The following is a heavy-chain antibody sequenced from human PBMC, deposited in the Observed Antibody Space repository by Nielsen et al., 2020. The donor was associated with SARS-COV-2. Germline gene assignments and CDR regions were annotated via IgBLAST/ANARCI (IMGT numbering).Heavy chain of an antibody. D-gene: IGHD2-2*01. V-gene: IGHV1-2*02. CDR3: ARDGPQPIVVVPAARYGMDV. CDR2: INPNSGGT. Sequence: ASVKVSCKASGYTFTGYYMHWVRQAPGQGLEWMGWINPNSGGTNYAQKFQGRVTMTRDTSTSTAYMELRSLRSDDTAVYYCARDGPQPIVVVPAARYGMDVWGQGTTVTVSS. J-gene: IGHJ6*02. CDR1: GYTFTGYY.